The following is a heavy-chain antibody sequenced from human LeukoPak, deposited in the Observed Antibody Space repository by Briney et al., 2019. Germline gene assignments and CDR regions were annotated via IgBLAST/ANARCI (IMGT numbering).Heavy chain of an antibody. D-gene: IGHD3-10*01. Sequence: PGGCLRLSCAASGFTFSNYSMSWVRQAPGKGLEWVANIKPDGSEKYYVDSVKGRFTISRDNAKNSLSLQMNSLRAEDTAVYYCARGGVRGVIFDSWGQGALATDSS. J-gene: IGHJ4*02. CDR2: IKPDGSEK. CDR3: ARGGVRGVIFDS. V-gene: IGHV3-7*04. CDR1: GFTFSNYS.